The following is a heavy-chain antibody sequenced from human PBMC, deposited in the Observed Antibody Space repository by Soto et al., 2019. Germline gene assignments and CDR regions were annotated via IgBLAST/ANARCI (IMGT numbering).Heavy chain of an antibody. CDR1: GGSISSKY. CDR2: LYYNGRT. CDR3: ARLRWATIAEAGSFDY. V-gene: IGHV4-59*08. J-gene: IGHJ4*02. Sequence: QVQLQESGPGLVKPSETLSLTCTVSGGSISSKYWSWIRQPPGKGLEWIGYLYYNGRTNYNPSLKSRVTIAVDTSRNQFSLTLSSVTAADTAVYYCARLRWATIAEAGSFDYWGQGILVTVSS. D-gene: IGHD6-13*01.